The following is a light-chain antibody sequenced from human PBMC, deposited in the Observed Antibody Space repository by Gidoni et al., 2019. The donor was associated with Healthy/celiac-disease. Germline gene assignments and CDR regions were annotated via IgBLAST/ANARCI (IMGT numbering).Light chain of an antibody. CDR2: GAC. CDR3: QQYGSSPPT. CDR1: QSVSSSY. Sequence: EIVLTQSPCTLSLSPGERATLSCRASQSVSSSYLAWYQQKPGQAPRLLISGACSSATGSPDRFSGRGSGTDFTLTISRLEPEDCAVYYCQQYGSSPPTFGQXTKLEIK. V-gene: IGKV3-20*01. J-gene: IGKJ2*01.